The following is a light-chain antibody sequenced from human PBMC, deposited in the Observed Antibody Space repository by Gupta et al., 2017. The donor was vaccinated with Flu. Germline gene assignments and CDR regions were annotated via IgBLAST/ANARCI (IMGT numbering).Light chain of an antibody. CDR2: SAS. CDR1: QSVSSSY. CDR3: QQYGSSPRT. V-gene: IGKV3-20*01. Sequence: EIVLPHPPGPLSLPPGERATPPCRASQSVSSSYLAWYQQKPGQAPRLLIYSASSRATGIPDRFSGSGSGTDFTLTISRLEPEDFAVYYCQQYGSSPRTFGQGTKVEIK. J-gene: IGKJ1*01.